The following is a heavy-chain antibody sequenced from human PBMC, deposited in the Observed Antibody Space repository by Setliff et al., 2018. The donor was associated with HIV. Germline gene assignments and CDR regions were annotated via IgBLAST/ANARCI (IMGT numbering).Heavy chain of an antibody. D-gene: IGHD2-15*01. V-gene: IGHV1-69*10. CDR3: AACSASAYYYYYMDV. Sequence: VKVSCKASGVTSSTYGITWVRQAPGQGLQWVGGIIPFLNLTHYAQQFRGRLTITADKSTTTAYMSLSSLRFEDTAVYYCAACSASAYYYYYMDVWDKGTTVTVSS. J-gene: IGHJ6*03. CDR2: IIPFLNLT. CDR1: GVTSSTYG.